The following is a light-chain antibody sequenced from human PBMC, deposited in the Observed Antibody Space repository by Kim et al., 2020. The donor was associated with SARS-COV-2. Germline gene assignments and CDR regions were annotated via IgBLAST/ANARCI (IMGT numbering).Light chain of an antibody. CDR1: ELGDKY. J-gene: IGLJ2*01. CDR3: QVWDSNTI. V-gene: IGLV3-1*01. CDR2: QDT. Sequence: SYELTQPPSVSVSPGQTASITCSGDELGDKYVCWYQQKPGQSPILVMYQDTKRPSGIPERFSGSNSGNTATLTISGTQAVDEADYYCQVWDSNTIFGGGTQLTVL.